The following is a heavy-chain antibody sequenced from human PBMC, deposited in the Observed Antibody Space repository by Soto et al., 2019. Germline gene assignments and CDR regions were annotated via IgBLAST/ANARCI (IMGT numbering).Heavy chain of an antibody. D-gene: IGHD3-10*01. V-gene: IGHV1-58*01. J-gene: IGHJ4*02. Sequence: GASVKVSCKASGFTFTSSAVQWVRQARGQRLEWIGWIVVGSGNTNYAQKFQERVTITRDMSTSTAYMELSSLRSEDTAVYHCAARPYYYGSGSYYNPSLDYWGQGTLVTVSS. CDR3: AARPYYYGSGSYYNPSLDY. CDR1: GFTFTSSA. CDR2: IVVGSGNT.